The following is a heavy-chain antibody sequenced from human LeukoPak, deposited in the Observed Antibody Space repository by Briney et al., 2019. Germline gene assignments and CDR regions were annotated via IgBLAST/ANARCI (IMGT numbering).Heavy chain of an antibody. V-gene: IGHV4-39*01. D-gene: IGHD3-10*01. CDR2: IYYSGST. J-gene: IGHJ4*02. Sequence: PSETLSLTCTVSGGSISSSSYYWGWIRQPPGKGLEWIGSIYYSGSTYYNPSLKCRVTISVDTSKNQFSLKLSSVTAADTAVYYCARQYFSGSYYTFVYWGQGTLVTVSS. CDR1: GGSISSSSYY. CDR3: ARQYFSGSYYTFVY.